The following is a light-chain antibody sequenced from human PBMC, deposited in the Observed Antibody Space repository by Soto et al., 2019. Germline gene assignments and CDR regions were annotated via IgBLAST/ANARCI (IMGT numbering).Light chain of an antibody. CDR2: ANT. J-gene: IGLJ1*01. Sequence: QSVPTLPPSVSGAPGQSLTISSTGSSSNIWAGYDVPWYQQLPGTAPKLLIYANTARPSGVPARFSGSKSGTSASLAINGLQTEDEADYYCQSYDSSLRGSVFGTGTKVTVL. CDR3: QSYDSSLRGSV. CDR1: SSNIWAGYD. V-gene: IGLV1-40*01.